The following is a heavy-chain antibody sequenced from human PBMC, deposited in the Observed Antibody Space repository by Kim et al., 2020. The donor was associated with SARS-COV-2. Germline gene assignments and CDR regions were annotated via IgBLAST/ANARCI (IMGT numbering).Heavy chain of an antibody. CDR2: IYCGGST. CDR1: GFTVSSNY. D-gene: IGHD3-3*01. J-gene: IGHJ6*02. V-gene: IGHV3-53*01. Sequence: GGSLRLSCAASGFTVSSNYMSWVRQAPGKGLEWVSVIYCGGSTYYADSVKGRFTISRDNSKNTLYLQMNSLRAEDTAVYYCARNGILEWYYGMDVWGQGTTVTVSS. CDR3: ARNGILEWYYGMDV.